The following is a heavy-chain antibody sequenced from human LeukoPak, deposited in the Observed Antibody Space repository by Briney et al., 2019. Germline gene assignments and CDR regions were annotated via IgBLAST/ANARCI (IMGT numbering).Heavy chain of an antibody. CDR1: GYTFTSYG. CDR2: ISAYNGNT. V-gene: IGHV1-18*01. J-gene: IGHJ4*02. CDR3: ARALSRGYSGYDYGLGY. D-gene: IGHD5-12*01. Sequence: ASVKVSCKASGYTFTSYGISWVRQAPGQGLEWMGWISAYNGNTNYAQKLQGRVTMTTETSTSTAYMELRSLRSDDTAVYYCARALSRGYSGYDYGLGYWGRGTLVTVSS.